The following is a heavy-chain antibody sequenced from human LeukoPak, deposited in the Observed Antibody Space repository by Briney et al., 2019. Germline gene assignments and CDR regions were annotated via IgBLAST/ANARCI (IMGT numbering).Heavy chain of an antibody. CDR3: ARHVDYGDYAGEYYYGMDV. J-gene: IGHJ6*02. Sequence: QSSETLSLTCTVSGGSISSSSYYWGWIRQPPGKGLEWIGSIYYSGSTYYNPSLKSRVTISVDTSKNQFSLKLSSVTAADTAVYYCARHVDYGDYAGEYYYGMDVWGQGTTVTVSS. D-gene: IGHD4-17*01. CDR2: IYYSGST. CDR1: GGSISSSSYY. V-gene: IGHV4-39*01.